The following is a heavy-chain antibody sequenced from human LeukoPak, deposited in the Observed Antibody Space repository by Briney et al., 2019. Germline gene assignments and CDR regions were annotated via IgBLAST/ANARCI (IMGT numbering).Heavy chain of an antibody. Sequence: SETLSLTCTVSGGSISSSSYYWGWIRQPPGKGLEWIGSIYYSGSTYYNPSLKSRVTISVDTSKNQFSLKLSSVTAADTAVYYCARHPYSSSSNFGYWGQGTLVTVSS. J-gene: IGHJ4*02. CDR1: GGSISSSSYY. D-gene: IGHD6-13*01. CDR2: IYYSGST. CDR3: ARHPYSSSSNFGY. V-gene: IGHV4-39*01.